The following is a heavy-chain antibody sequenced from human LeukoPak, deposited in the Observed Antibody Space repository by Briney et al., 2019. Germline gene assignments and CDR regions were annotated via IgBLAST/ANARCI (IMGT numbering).Heavy chain of an antibody. J-gene: IGHJ4*02. CDR3: ARKFRGYYDSTRRYYSDY. V-gene: IGHV4-34*01. D-gene: IGHD3-22*01. CDR2: INHSGST. Sequence: SETLSLTCAVYGGSFSGYYWSWIRQPPGKGLEWIGEINHSGSTNYNPSLKSRVTISVDTSKNQFSLKLTSVTAADTAVYYCARKFRGYYDSTRRYYSDYWGQGTLVTVSS. CDR1: GGSFSGYY.